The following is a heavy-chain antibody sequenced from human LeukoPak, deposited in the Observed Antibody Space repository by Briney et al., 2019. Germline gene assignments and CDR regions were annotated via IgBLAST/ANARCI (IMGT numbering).Heavy chain of an antibody. CDR2: ISAYNGNT. J-gene: IGHJ6*02. V-gene: IGHV1-18*01. Sequence: ASVNCSCKASALTSPTYCTSGVRQAPRQALEWMGLISAYNGNTNYAQKLQGRVTMTTDTSTSTAYMELRSLRSDDTAVYYCARAGHYYYYYGMDVWGQGTTVTVSS. CDR1: ALTSPTYC. D-gene: IGHD7-27*01. CDR3: ARAGHYYYYYGMDV.